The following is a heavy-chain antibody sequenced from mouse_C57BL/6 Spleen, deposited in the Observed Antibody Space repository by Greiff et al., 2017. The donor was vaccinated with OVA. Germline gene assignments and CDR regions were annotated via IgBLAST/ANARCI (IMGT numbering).Heavy chain of an antibody. J-gene: IGHJ3*01. D-gene: IGHD1-1*01. V-gene: IGHV1-18*01. Sequence: VQLQQSGPELVKPGASVKIPCKASGYTFTDYNMDWVKQSHGKSLEWIGDINPNNGGTIYNQKFKGKATLTVDKSSSTAYMELRSLTSEDTAVYYCARGALLLGAYWGQGTLVTVSA. CDR3: ARGALLLGAY. CDR2: INPNNGGT. CDR1: GYTFTDYN.